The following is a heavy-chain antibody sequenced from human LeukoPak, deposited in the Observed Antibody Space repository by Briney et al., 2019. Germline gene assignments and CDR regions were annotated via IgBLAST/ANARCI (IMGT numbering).Heavy chain of an antibody. CDR1: GGSISSYY. CDR3: AREGDGDYGYYFDY. Sequence: PSETLSLTCTVSGGSISSYYWSWIRQPAGKGLEWIGRIYTSGSTNYNPSLKSRVTISVDKSKSQFSLKLSSVTAADTAVYYCAREGDGDYGYYFDYWGQGTLVTVSS. CDR2: IYTSGST. J-gene: IGHJ4*02. V-gene: IGHV4-4*07. D-gene: IGHD4-17*01.